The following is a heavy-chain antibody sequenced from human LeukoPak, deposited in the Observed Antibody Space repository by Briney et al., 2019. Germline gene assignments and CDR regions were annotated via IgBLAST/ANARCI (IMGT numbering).Heavy chain of an antibody. V-gene: IGHV3-30-3*01. CDR2: ISYDGSNK. Sequence: GRSLRLSCVASGFTFSHYTMHWVRQAPGKGLEWVAVISYDGSNKYYADSVKSRFTISRDNSKNTLYLQMNSLRAEVTAVYYCARESDGEYSSSWGSDYWGQGTLVTVSS. CDR1: GFTFSHYT. J-gene: IGHJ4*02. CDR3: ARESDGEYSSSWGSDY. D-gene: IGHD6-13*01.